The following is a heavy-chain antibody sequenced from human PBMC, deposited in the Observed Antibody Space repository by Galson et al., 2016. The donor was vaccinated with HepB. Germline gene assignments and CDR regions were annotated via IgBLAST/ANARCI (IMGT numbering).Heavy chain of an antibody. CDR1: GFTISTYS. CDR3: ARDGGQQVVRWERLRKVYYYYPMDV. V-gene: IGHV3-48*02. J-gene: IGHJ6*02. Sequence: SLRLSCAVSGFTISTYSMNWVRQAPGKGLEWVSYIGSGSTTIYYADSVKGRFTISRDNAKNSLYLQMNSLRDDDTAVYYCARDGGQQVVRWERLRKVYYYYPMDVWGQGTTVTVSS. CDR2: IGSGSTTI. D-gene: IGHD6-13*01.